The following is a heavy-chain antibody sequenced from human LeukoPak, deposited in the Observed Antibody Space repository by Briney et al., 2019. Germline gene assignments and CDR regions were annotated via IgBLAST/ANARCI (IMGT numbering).Heavy chain of an antibody. V-gene: IGHV3-23*01. CDR1: GFTFSSYA. CDR2: ISGSGGST. CDR3: AKDLWRVTKTSDY. Sequence: GGSLRLSCAASGFTFSSYAMGWVRQAPGKGLEWVSAISGSGGSTYYADSVKGRFTISRDNSKNTLYLQMNSLRAEDTAVYYCAKDLWRVTKTSDYWGQGTLVTVSS. J-gene: IGHJ4*02.